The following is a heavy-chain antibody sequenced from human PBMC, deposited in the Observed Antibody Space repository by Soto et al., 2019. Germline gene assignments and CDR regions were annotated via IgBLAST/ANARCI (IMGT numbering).Heavy chain of an antibody. J-gene: IGHJ4*02. D-gene: IGHD5-18*01. CDR3: ASKPNSLYYFDF. CDR1: GASISSDNW. CDR2: IFSTGHT. V-gene: IGHV4-28*01. Sequence: QVQLQESGPGLVKPSDTLSLTCGVSGASISSDNWWVWIRQPPGKGLEWVGYIFSTGHTVYNPSLKSRVSMSVDTSNNQFSLRLNSVTALDTAVYFYASKPNSLYYFDFWGQGTLVAVSS.